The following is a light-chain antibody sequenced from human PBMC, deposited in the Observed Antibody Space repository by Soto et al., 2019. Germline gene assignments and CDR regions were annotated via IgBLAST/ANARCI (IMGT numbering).Light chain of an antibody. CDR3: CSYAGSYSYV. CDR2: DVT. Sequence: QSVLTQPRSVSWSPGQSVAISCTGTSSDVGGYNYVSWYQQHPGKAPKLMIYDVTKRPSGVPDRFSASKSGNTASLTISGLQADDEADYYCCSYAGSYSYVFGTGTKATVL. J-gene: IGLJ1*01. CDR1: SSDVGGYNY. V-gene: IGLV2-11*01.